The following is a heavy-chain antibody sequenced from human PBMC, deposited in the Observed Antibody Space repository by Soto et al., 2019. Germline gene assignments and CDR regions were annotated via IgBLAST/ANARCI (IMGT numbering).Heavy chain of an antibody. CDR2: IYHSGSS. CDR1: GASITSDQW. Sequence: QVQLQESGPGLVKPSGTLSLTCAVSGASITSDQWWSWLRQHQGKGLQWIGEIYHSGSSKYNPSLKSRVIISVDKSNNQFSLKVRSVTAADTAGYYCARVGTQQQRDHWRQGTLVTVSS. CDR3: ARVGTQQQRDH. V-gene: IGHV4-4*02. D-gene: IGHD6-13*01. J-gene: IGHJ1*01.